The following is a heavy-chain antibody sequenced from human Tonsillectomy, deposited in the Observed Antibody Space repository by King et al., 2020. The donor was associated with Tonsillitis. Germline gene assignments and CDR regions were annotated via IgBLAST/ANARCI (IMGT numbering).Heavy chain of an antibody. J-gene: IGHJ4*02. D-gene: IGHD3-10*01. V-gene: IGHV3-33*01. CDR1: GFTFSSYG. CDR2: IWYDGNNK. Sequence: VQLVESGGGVVQPGRSLRLSCAASGFTFSSYGMHWVRQAPGKGLEWVAVIWYDGNNKYYADSVKGRFTISRDNSKNTLYLQMNSLRVEDTAVYYCARDTRRAGSYWLAFFDDWGQGTLLTVSS. CDR3: ARDTRRAGSYWLAFFDD.